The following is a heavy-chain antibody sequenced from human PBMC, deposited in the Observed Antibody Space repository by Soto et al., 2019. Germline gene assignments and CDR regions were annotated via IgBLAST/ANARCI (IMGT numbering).Heavy chain of an antibody. D-gene: IGHD1-7*01. Sequence: SETLSLTCTVSGGSISSGDYYWSWIRQPPGKGLEWIGYIYYSGSTYYNPSLKSRVTISVDTSKNQFSLKLSSVTAADTAVYYCARDRTGTCGGGFDICGQVTMVPASS. V-gene: IGHV4-30-4*01. CDR1: GGSISSGDYY. CDR2: IYYSGST. J-gene: IGHJ3*02. CDR3: ARDRTGTCGGGFDI.